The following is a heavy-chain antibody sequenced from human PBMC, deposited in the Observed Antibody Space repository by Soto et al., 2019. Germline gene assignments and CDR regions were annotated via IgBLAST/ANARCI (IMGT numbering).Heavy chain of an antibody. Sequence: GGSLRLSCAASGFTFSSYAMSWVRQAPGKGLEWVSAISGSGGSTYYADSVKGRFTISRDNSKNTLFLQMNSLRAEDTAVYYWAENNGWYRFDPWGQGTLVTVSS. CDR1: GFTFSSYA. CDR3: AENNGWYRFDP. CDR2: ISGSGGST. D-gene: IGHD6-19*01. V-gene: IGHV3-23*01. J-gene: IGHJ5*02.